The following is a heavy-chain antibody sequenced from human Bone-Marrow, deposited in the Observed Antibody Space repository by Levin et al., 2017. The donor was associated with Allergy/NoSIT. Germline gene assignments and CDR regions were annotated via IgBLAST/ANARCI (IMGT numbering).Heavy chain of an antibody. V-gene: IGHV3-15*01. Sequence: GESLKISCAASGFTFSNAWMSWVRQAPGKGLEWVGRIKSKTDGGTTDYAAPVKGRFTISRDDSKNTLYLQMNSLKTEDTAVYYCTTNFRGATDYWGQGTLVTVSS. CDR3: TTNFRGATDY. CDR2: IKSKTDGGTT. J-gene: IGHJ4*02. D-gene: IGHD1-26*01. CDR1: GFTFSNAW.